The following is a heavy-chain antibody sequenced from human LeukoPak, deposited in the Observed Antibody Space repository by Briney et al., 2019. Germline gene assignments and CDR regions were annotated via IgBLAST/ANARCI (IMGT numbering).Heavy chain of an antibody. D-gene: IGHD2-21*01. CDR2: IHPRSSAP. V-gene: IGHV5-51*01. CDR1: GKGFDNYW. Sequence: GESLKISCRVSGKGFDNYWFGWVRNIFGEGLQWVAIIHPRSSAPHYSPSFQGRVSISADKATTTAHLKWNSPGTTDTAIYFCARRAQLEQLGGDWFDPWGQGTLVTVSS. J-gene: IGHJ5*02. CDR3: ARRAQLEQLGGDWFDP.